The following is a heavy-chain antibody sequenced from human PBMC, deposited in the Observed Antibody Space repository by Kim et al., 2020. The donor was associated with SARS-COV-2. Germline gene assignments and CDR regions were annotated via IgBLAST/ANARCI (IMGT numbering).Heavy chain of an antibody. Sequence: SETLSLTCTVSGGSINSANWCSWFRQPPGKGLVWIGGIYHSSYTYYTTSLKRRLTTSVDKSKYHFSLHLPSFTAADTTVYYCATRFQTYFDSWGQGTLV. J-gene: IGHJ4*02. CDR2: IYHSSYT. V-gene: IGHV4-4*02. D-gene: IGHD2-21*01. CDR1: GGSINSANW. CDR3: ATRFQTYFDS.